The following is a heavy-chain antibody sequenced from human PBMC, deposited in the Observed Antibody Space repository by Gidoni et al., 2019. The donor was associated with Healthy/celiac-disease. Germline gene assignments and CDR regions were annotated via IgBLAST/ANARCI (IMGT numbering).Heavy chain of an antibody. CDR2: RSYDGSNK. CDR1: GFSFSSYG. Sequence: QVQLVESGGGVVQPGRSLRLSCAASGFSFSSYGMHWVSQAPGKGLEWVAVRSYDGSNKYYADSVKGRFTISRDNSKNTLYLQMNSLRAEDTAVYYCAKDDYPYSNYSNWFDPWGQGTLVTVSS. V-gene: IGHV3-30*18. D-gene: IGHD4-4*01. CDR3: AKDDYPYSNYSNWFDP. J-gene: IGHJ5*02.